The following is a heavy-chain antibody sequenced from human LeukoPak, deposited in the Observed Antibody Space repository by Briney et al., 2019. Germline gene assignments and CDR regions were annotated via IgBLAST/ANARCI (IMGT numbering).Heavy chain of an antibody. CDR3: ARGPAAGINY. D-gene: IGHD6-13*01. V-gene: IGHV4-34*01. J-gene: IGHJ4*02. CDR2: INHSGST. Sequence: ASETLSLTCAVYGGSFSGYYWSWIRQPPGKGLEWIGEINHSGSTNYNPSLKSRVTISVDTSKNQFSLKLSSVTAADTAVYYCARGPAAGINYWGQGTLVTVSS. CDR1: GGSFSGYY.